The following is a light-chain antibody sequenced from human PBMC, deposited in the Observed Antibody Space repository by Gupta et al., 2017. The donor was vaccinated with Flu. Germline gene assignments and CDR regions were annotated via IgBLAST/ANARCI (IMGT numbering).Light chain of an antibody. J-gene: IGLJ1*01. CDR2: GNN. CDR1: SSNIGSNT. CDR3: AAWDDSLNGHYV. Sequence: QSVLAQPPSASGTPGQRVTISCSGSSSNIGSNTVNLYQQVPGTAPKLLIYGNNQRPSGVPDRFAGSKSGTSASLAISGLQSEDEADYYCAAWDDSLNGHYVFGTGTKVTVL. V-gene: IGLV1-44*01.